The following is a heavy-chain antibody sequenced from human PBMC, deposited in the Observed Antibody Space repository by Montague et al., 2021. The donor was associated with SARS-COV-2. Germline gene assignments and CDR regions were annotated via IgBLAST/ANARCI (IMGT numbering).Heavy chain of an antibody. CDR2: IYYSGST. CDR3: ARVGRQQLVRLSGMDV. V-gene: IGHV4-39*07. D-gene: IGHD6-13*01. CDR1: GGSISSSSYY. Sequence: SETLSLTCTVSGGSISSSSYYWGWIRQPPRKGLEWIGSIYYSGSTXYKPSLKSRVTISVDTSKNQFSLKLSSVTAADTAVYYCARVGRQQLVRLSGMDVWGQGTTVTVSS. J-gene: IGHJ6*02.